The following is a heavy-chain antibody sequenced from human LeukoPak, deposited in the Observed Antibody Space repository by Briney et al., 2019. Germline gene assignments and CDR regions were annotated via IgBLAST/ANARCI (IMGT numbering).Heavy chain of an antibody. V-gene: IGHV1-69*06. D-gene: IGHD3-10*01. CDR3: ASKTLWFGELLRYYYYYYMDV. J-gene: IGHJ6*03. CDR2: IIPIFGTA. CDR1: GGTFSSYA. Sequence: ASVKVSCKASGGTFSSYAISWVRQAPGQGLEWMGGIIPIFGTANYAQKFQGRVTITADKSTSTAYMELSSLRSEDTAVYYCASKTLWFGELLRYYYYYYMDVWGKGTTATVSS.